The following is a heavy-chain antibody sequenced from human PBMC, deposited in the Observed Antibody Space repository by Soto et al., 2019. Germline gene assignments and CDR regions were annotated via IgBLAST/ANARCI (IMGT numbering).Heavy chain of an antibody. Sequence: GGSLRLSCAASGFTFSSYSMNWVRQAPGKGLEWVSYISSRSSTIYYADSVKGRFTISRDNAKNSLYLQMNSLRDEDTAVYYCARDQGAGWFGRYFDLWGRGTLVTVSS. CDR2: ISSRSSTI. CDR1: GFTFSSYS. D-gene: IGHD3-10*01. J-gene: IGHJ2*01. V-gene: IGHV3-48*02. CDR3: ARDQGAGWFGRYFDL.